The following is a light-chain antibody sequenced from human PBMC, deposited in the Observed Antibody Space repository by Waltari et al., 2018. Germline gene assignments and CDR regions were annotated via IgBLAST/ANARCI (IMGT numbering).Light chain of an antibody. V-gene: IGKV3-11*01. CDR3: QQRYNWPPLT. CDR1: PSVNTF. J-gene: IGKJ4*01. Sequence: EIVLTQSPAPLSLSPGERAPLSCRASPSVNTFLAWYQPKPGQAPRLLIHDASNRATGIPARFSGSGSGTDFTLTISSLEPEDFAVYYCQQRYNWPPLTFGGGTKVEIK. CDR2: DAS.